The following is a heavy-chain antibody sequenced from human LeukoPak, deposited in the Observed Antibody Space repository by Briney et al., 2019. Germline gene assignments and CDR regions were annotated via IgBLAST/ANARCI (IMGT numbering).Heavy chain of an antibody. Sequence: AETLSLTCTVSGGSISSYYWSWIRQPPGKGLEWIGYIYYSGSTNYNPSLKSRVTISVDTSKNQFSLKLSSVTAADTAVYYCARDVFLDYWGQGTLVTVSS. CDR1: GGSISSYY. CDR2: IYYSGST. D-gene: IGHD2-21*01. J-gene: IGHJ4*02. CDR3: ARDVFLDY. V-gene: IGHV4-59*01.